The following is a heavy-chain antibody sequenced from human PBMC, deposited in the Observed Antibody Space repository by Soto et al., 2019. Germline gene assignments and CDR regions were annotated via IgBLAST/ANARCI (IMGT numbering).Heavy chain of an antibody. CDR2: MNPNSGNA. D-gene: IGHD1-26*01. V-gene: IGHV1-8*01. CDR3: ARERETRGCDP. CDR1: GYTFTSYD. J-gene: IGHJ5*02. Sequence: QVQLVQSGAEVKKPGASVKVSCKASGYTFTSYDINWVRQATGQGLEWMGWMNPNSGNAGYAQRFQGRVTMTRKTSITTAYLELSSLRSEDTAVYYCARERETRGCDPWGQGTLVTVSS.